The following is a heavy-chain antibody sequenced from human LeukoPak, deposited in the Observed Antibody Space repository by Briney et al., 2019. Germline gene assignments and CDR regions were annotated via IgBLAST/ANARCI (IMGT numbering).Heavy chain of an antibody. CDR2: ISSSSSYI. CDR1: GFTFSSYS. D-gene: IGHD6-19*01. J-gene: IGHJ6*03. V-gene: IGHV3-21*01. CDR3: ARDGWDYYYYMDV. Sequence: GGSLRLSCAASGFTFSSYSMNWVPQAPGKGLEWVSSISSSSSYIYYADSVKGRFTISRDNAKNSLYLQMNSLRAEDTAVYYCARDGWDYYYYMDVWGKGTTVTVSS.